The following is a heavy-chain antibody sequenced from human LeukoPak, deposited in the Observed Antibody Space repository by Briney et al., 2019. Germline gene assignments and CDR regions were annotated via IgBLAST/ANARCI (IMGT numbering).Heavy chain of an antibody. CDR1: GFIVSSTY. V-gene: IGHV3-66*01. J-gene: IGHJ4*02. Sequence: GGSLRLSCAASGFIVSSTYMSWVRQAPGKGLEWVSVISDAGSAYYADSVKGRFTISRDSSKNTLYLQMNSLRDEDTAVYYCTRSDRVAPGAFDYWGQGPLVTVSS. CDR2: ISDAGSA. D-gene: IGHD5-12*01. CDR3: TRSDRVAPGAFDY.